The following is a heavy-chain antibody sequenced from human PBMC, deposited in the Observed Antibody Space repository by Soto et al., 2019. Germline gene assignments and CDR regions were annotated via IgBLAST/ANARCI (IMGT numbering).Heavy chain of an antibody. CDR2: VSGRGGTT. V-gene: IGHV3-23*01. D-gene: IGHD1-26*01. Sequence: EVQLMESGGGLVQPGESLRLSCVVSGLSLSGYALSWVRQAPGKGLEWVSAVSGRGGTTYYADSVKGRFTISRDNSKNTLYLQMIGLRVEDTAKYFCAKDGRRVGPTLNWLDSWGQGTQVTVTS. CDR3: AKDGRRVGPTLNWLDS. J-gene: IGHJ5*01. CDR1: GLSLSGYA.